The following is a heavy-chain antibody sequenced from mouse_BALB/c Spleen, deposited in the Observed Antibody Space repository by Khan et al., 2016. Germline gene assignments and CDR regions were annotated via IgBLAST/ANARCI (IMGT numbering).Heavy chain of an antibody. CDR1: GFNIKDTY. D-gene: IGHD2-4*01. CDR3: AISPDDYDVGFAY. J-gene: IGHJ3*01. CDR2: IDPANGNT. V-gene: IGHV14-3*02. Sequence: VRLQQSGAELVKPGASVKLSCTASGFNIKDTYMHWVKQRPEQGLEWIGRIDPANGNTKYDPKFQGKATITADTSSNTAYLQLSRLTSEDTAVYYCAISPDDYDVGFAYWGQGTLVTVSA.